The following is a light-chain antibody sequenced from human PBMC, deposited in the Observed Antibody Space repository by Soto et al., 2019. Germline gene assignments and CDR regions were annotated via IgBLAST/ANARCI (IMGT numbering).Light chain of an antibody. V-gene: IGKV3-11*01. CDR3: QQRSSSIS. Sequence: EIVLTQSPATLSLSPGERATLSCRASQSVSSYLAWYQQKPCQAPRLLIYDASNRATGIPARFSGSGSGTDFTLTISTLETEDFAVYYCQQRSSSISFGPGTKVDIK. J-gene: IGKJ3*01. CDR2: DAS. CDR1: QSVSSY.